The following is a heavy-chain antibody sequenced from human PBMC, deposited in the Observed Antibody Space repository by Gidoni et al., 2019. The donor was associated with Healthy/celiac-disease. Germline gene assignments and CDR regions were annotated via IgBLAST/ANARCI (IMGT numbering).Heavy chain of an antibody. D-gene: IGHD2-15*01. J-gene: IGHJ3*02. Sequence: QVQLQQWGAGLLKPSETLSLTCAVYGGSFSGYYWSWIRQPPGKGLEWIGEINHSGSTNYNPSLKSRVTISVDTSKNQFSLKLSSVTAADTAVYYCARVGRYCSGGSCYSDAFDIWGQGTMVTVSS. CDR2: INHSGST. CDR3: ARVGRYCSGGSCYSDAFDI. V-gene: IGHV4-34*01. CDR1: GGSFSGYY.